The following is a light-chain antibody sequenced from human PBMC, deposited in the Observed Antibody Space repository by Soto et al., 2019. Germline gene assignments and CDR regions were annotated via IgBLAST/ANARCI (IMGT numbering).Light chain of an antibody. V-gene: IGKV3-11*01. CDR3: QQRHMWPIT. Sequence: EVVLTQSPVTLSLSPGERATLSCRASQIFRGLLAWYQPKPGQATRLLIYDAYNRATGIPPRFSGSGSGTDFTLTISSLEPEDSAVYYCQQRHMWPITFGQGTRLEIK. CDR1: QIFRGL. CDR2: DAY. J-gene: IGKJ5*01.